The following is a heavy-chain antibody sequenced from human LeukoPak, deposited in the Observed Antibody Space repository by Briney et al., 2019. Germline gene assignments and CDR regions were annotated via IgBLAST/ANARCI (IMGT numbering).Heavy chain of an antibody. J-gene: IGHJ5*02. CDR1: GYSFTSYW. V-gene: IGHV5-51*01. CDR3: ARRNYDILTGYLYNWFDP. CDR2: IYPGDSDT. Sequence: GESLKISCKGSGYSFTSYWIGWVRQMPGKGLEWMGIIYPGDSDTRYSPSFQGQVTISADKSINTAYLQWSSLKASDTAMYYCARRNYDILTGYLYNWFDPWGQGTLVTVSS. D-gene: IGHD3-9*01.